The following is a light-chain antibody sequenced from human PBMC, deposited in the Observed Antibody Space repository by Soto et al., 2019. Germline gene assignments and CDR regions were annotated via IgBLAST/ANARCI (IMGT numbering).Light chain of an antibody. J-gene: IGKJ5*01. V-gene: IGKV1-5*01. Sequence: DVQMTQSPSTLSASVGDRVTITCRASQSISSWLAWYQQKPGKTPKLLIYDASSLESGVPSRVSGSGSGTEFTLTISSLQPDDFATYYCQQLNSFPITSGQGTRLEIK. CDR1: QSISSW. CDR3: QQLNSFPIT. CDR2: DAS.